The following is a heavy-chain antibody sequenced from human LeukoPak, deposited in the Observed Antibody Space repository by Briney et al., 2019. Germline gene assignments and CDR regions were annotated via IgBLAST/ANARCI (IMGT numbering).Heavy chain of an antibody. CDR3: ARVRPYYYDSSGPPVD. D-gene: IGHD3-22*01. Sequence: PSETLSLTCAVYGGSFSGYYWSWIRQPPGKGLEGIGEINHSGSTNYNPSLKSRVTISVDTSKNQFSLKLSSVPAADTAVYYCARVRPYYYDSSGPPVDWGQGTLVTVSS. J-gene: IGHJ4*02. V-gene: IGHV4-34*01. CDR1: GGSFSGYY. CDR2: INHSGST.